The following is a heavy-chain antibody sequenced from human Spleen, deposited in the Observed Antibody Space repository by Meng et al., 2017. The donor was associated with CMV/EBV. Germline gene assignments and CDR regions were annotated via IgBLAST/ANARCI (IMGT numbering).Heavy chain of an antibody. J-gene: IGHJ3*02. CDR1: GFTFSSFW. Sequence: SCAASGFTFSSFWMHWVRQAPGKGLVWVSRINTDGSSTSYADSVKGRFTISRDNAKNTLYLQMSSLRPEDTAVYYCAKDLATRSWNSDAFDIWGQGTMVTVSS. D-gene: IGHD1-7*01. V-gene: IGHV3-74*01. CDR2: INTDGSST. CDR3: AKDLATRSWNSDAFDI.